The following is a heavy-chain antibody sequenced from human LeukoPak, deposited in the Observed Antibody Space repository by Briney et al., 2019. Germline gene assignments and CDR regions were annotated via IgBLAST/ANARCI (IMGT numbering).Heavy chain of an antibody. D-gene: IGHD3-22*01. Sequence: PSETLSLTCTVSGRSISSYYWSWIRQPPGEGLEWIGYIYYSGSTNYNPSLKSRVTISLDTSKNQFSLKLSSVTAADTAVYYCARGFDSSGYYHYWGQGTLVTVSS. V-gene: IGHV4-59*01. CDR2: IYYSGST. J-gene: IGHJ4*02. CDR3: ARGFDSSGYYHY. CDR1: GRSISSYY.